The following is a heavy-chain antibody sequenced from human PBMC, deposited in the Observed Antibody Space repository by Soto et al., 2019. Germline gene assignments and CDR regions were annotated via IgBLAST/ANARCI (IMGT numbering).Heavy chain of an antibody. D-gene: IGHD3-3*01. J-gene: IGHJ5*02. CDR3: AGRPKTFWSGYYRWFDP. CDR2: IIPIFGTA. CDR1: GGTFSSYA. V-gene: IGHV1-69*13. Sequence: ASVKVSCKASGGTFSSYAISWVRQAPGQGLEWMGGIIPIFGTANYAQKFQGRVTITADESTSTAYMELSSLRSEDTAVYYCAGRPKTFWSGYYRWFDPWGQGTLVTVSS.